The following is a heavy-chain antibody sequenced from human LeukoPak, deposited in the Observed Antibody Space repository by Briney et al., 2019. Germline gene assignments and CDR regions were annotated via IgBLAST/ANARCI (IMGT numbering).Heavy chain of an antibody. CDR2: ICTYNANT. CDR1: GYTFTSHG. J-gene: IGHJ4*02. Sequence: ASVKVSCKASGYTFTSHGISWVPEAPGQGLEWMGWICTYNANTSDAQKLQSRVTMTTDTSTSTAYKELRSLRSDDTAIYYCARSSFCSGGTCDSSLDYWGQSTLVTVSS. D-gene: IGHD2-15*01. V-gene: IGHV1-18*01. CDR3: ARSSFCSGGTCDSSLDY.